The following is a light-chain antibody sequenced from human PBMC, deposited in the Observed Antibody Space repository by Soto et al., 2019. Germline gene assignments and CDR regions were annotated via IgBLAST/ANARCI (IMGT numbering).Light chain of an antibody. V-gene: IGKV3-20*01. CDR3: QQYGNSPRYS. Sequence: EIVLTQSPGTLSLSLGERATLSCRASQSVSSNYLAWYQQKPGQAPRLLIYGTSSRATGNPDRFSGSGSGTDFTLTISRLEPEDFAVYYCQQYGNSPRYSFGQGTKLEIK. CDR2: GTS. CDR1: QSVSSNY. J-gene: IGKJ2*03.